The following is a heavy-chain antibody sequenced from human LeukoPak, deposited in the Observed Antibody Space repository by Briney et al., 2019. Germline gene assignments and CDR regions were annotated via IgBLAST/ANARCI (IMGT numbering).Heavy chain of an antibody. V-gene: IGHV4-59*01. CDR3: ARVNTYCGGDCYTFDY. D-gene: IGHD2-21*02. CDR2: IYYTGST. CDR1: GGSISSNY. Sequence: SETLSLTCTVSGGSISSNYWTWIRQPPGKELEWIGYIYYTGSTNYYNPSLKSRVTISVDTSKNQFSLKLSSVTAADTAVYYCARVNTYCGGDCYTFDYWGQGTLVTVSS. J-gene: IGHJ4*02.